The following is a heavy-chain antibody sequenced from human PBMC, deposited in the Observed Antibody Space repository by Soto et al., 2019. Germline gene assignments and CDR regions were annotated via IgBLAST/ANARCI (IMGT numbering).Heavy chain of an antibody. CDR1: GYTFTSYG. CDR2: ISAYNGNT. V-gene: IGHV1-18*01. CDR3: ARDSRRTVTTLGYYYYYMDV. D-gene: IGHD4-17*01. Sequence: GASVKVSCKASGYTFTSYGISWVRQAPGQGLEWMGWISAYNGNTNYAQKLQGRVTMTTDTSTSTAYMELRSLRSDDTAVYYCARDSRRTVTTLGYYYYYMDVWGKGTTVTVSS. J-gene: IGHJ6*03.